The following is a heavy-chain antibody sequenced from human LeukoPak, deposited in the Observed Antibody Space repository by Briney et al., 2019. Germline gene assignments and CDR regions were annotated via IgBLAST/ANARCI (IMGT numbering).Heavy chain of an antibody. CDR3: ARSEITIFGVVPFDY. D-gene: IGHD3-3*01. J-gene: IGHJ4*02. Sequence: SETLSLTCTVSGGSISSYYWSWIRQPPEKGLEWIGYIYYSGSTNYNPSLKSRVTISVDTSKNQFSLKLSTVTAADTAVYYCARSEITIFGVVPFDYWGQGTLVTVSS. V-gene: IGHV4-59*08. CDR1: GGSISSYY. CDR2: IYYSGST.